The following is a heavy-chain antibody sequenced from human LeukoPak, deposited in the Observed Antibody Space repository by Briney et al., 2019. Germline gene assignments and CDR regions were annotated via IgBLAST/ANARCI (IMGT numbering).Heavy chain of an antibody. J-gene: IGHJ4*02. V-gene: IGHV3-23*01. CDR1: GFTFSSYA. CDR2: ISGSGGST. Sequence: GGSLRLSCAASGFTFSSYAMSWVRQAPGKGLEWVSAISGSGGSTYYADSVKGRFTISRDNSKNTLYLQMNSLRAEDTAVYYCAKDHRATRWIRELSPYWGQGTLVTVSS. CDR3: AKDHRATRWIRELSPY. D-gene: IGHD3-16*02.